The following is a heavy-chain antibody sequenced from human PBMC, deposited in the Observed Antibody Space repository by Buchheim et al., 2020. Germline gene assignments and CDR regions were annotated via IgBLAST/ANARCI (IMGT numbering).Heavy chain of an antibody. J-gene: IGHJ4*02. Sequence: EVQLVDSGGGLVQPGGSLRLSCAASGFTFSSYWMHWVRQAPGKGPVWVSRINTDGTDTSYADSVKGRFTISRDNARNTLYLQVNGLEAEDTAVYVCARGGTSGSIDYWGQGT. D-gene: IGHD3-10*01. CDR2: INTDGTDT. V-gene: IGHV3-74*01. CDR3: ARGGTSGSIDY. CDR1: GFTFSSYW.